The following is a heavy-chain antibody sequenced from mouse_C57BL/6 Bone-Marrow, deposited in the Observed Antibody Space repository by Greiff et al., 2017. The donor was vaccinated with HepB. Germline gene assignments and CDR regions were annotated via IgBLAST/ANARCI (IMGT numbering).Heavy chain of an antibody. V-gene: IGHV1-77*01. CDR2: IGPGSGST. CDR3: ARGVYDGYFHTPSFAY. D-gene: IGHD2-3*01. CDR1: GYTFTDYY. Sequence: VQLQQSGAELVKPGASVKISCKASGYTFTDYYINWVKQRPGQGLEWIGKIGPGSGSTYYNEKFKGKATLTADKSCSTAYMQLSSLTSEDSAVYFCARGVYDGYFHTPSFAYWGQGALVTVSA. J-gene: IGHJ3*01.